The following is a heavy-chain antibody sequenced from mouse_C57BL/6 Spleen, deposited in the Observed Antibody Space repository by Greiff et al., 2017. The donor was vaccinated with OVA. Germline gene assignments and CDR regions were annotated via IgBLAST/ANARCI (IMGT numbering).Heavy chain of an antibody. J-gene: IGHJ4*01. D-gene: IGHD2-5*01. V-gene: IGHV1-56*01. CDR3: ARGEYSTLYAMDY. CDR2: IFPGSGST. Sequence: QVQLQQSGPELVRPGASVKISCKASGYTFTSYWMQWVRQRPGQGLEWIGEIFPGSGSTYYNEKFKGKATLTVDTSSSTAYRQRSSLTYEDAAVDFGARGEYSTLYAMDYWGQGTSVTVSA. CDR1: GYTFTSYW.